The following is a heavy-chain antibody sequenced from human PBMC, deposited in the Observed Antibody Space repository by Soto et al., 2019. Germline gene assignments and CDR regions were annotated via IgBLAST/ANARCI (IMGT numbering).Heavy chain of an antibody. CDR2: IFPGGVNI. D-gene: IGHD6-13*01. V-gene: IGHV1-46*01. CDR1: GYGFTRHY. Sequence: ASVKVSCKAIGYGFTRHYIHWVRRAPGQGLEWMGTIFPGGVNIAYAQKFQGRVTMTRDTSASTAYMELSSLRSEDTAVYYCARGGYSSSWSAFDDWGQGTLVTVSS. J-gene: IGHJ4*02. CDR3: ARGGYSSSWSAFDD.